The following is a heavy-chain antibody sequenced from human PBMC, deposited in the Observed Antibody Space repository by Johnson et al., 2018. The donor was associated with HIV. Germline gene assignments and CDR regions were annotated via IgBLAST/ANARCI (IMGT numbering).Heavy chain of an antibody. J-gene: IGHJ3*02. V-gene: IGHV3-15*01. CDR1: GFPFSNAW. CDR2: IKSETDGGTA. Sequence: VQLVESGGGLVKPGGSLRLSCAASGFPFSNAWMSWVRQAPGKGLEWVGRIKSETDGGTADYITSVKGRFTISRDDSKNTLYLQMNSLKTEDTAVYYCTTGISWFGAITFDIWGQGTMVTVSS. D-gene: IGHD3-10*01. CDR3: TTGISWFGAITFDI.